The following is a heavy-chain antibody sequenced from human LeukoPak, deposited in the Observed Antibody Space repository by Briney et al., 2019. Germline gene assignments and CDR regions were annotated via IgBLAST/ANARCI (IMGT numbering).Heavy chain of an antibody. CDR2: ISSSSSYI. J-gene: IGHJ3*02. V-gene: IGHV3-21*01. CDR3: ARVGCSGGSCYHDAFDI. CDR1: GLTFSSYS. D-gene: IGHD2-15*01. Sequence: GGSLRLSCAASGLTFSSYSMNWVRQAPGKGLEGGSSISSSSSYIYYADSVKGRFTISRDNAKNSLYLQMNSLRAEDTAVYYCARVGCSGGSCYHDAFDIWGQGTMVTVSS.